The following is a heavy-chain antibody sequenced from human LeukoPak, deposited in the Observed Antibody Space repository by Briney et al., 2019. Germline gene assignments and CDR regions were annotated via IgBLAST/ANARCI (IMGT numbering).Heavy chain of an antibody. V-gene: IGHV4-59*01. CDR2: IFHSGST. Sequence: SETLSLTCTVSGGSISSYYWSWIRQPPGKGLEWIGYIFHSGSTNYNPSLKSRVTMSVDTSKNRFSLKLSSVTAADTAVYYCARATYYYGSGSHYLDYWGQGTLVTVSS. CDR1: GGSISSYY. J-gene: IGHJ4*02. CDR3: ARATYYYGSGSHYLDY. D-gene: IGHD3-10*01.